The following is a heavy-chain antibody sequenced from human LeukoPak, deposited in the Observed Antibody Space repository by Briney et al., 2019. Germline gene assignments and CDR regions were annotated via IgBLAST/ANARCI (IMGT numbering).Heavy chain of an antibody. Sequence: GGSLRLSCAASGFTFSSYSMNWVRQAPGKGPEWVSSITRSNYIYYADSVKGRFTISRDNAKKSLYLQMNSLRAEDTAVYYCARDPINIATAGKGFDYWGQGTLVTVSS. V-gene: IGHV3-21*01. D-gene: IGHD6-13*01. CDR2: ITRSNYI. J-gene: IGHJ4*02. CDR3: ARDPINIATAGKGFDY. CDR1: GFTFSSYS.